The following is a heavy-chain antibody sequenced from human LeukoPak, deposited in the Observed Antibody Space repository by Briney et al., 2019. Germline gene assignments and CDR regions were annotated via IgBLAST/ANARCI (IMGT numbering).Heavy chain of an antibody. CDR3: ARDGYYGSGSYGY. D-gene: IGHD3-10*01. Sequence: SETLSLTCTVSSGSISNYYWSWIRQPPGRGLEWIGYIFYTGNTNYNPSLKSRVTISLDTSKNQFSLKLSSVTAADTAVYYCARDGYYGSGSYGYWGQGTLVTVSS. J-gene: IGHJ4*02. CDR1: SGSISNYY. V-gene: IGHV4-59*08. CDR2: IFYTGNT.